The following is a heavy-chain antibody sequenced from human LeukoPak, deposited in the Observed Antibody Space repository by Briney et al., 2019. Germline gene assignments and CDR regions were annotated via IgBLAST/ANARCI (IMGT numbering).Heavy chain of an antibody. CDR2: ISWDSGDI. D-gene: IGHD3-22*01. CDR3: AKAFGTLILRNYFNY. V-gene: IGHV3-9*01. J-gene: IGHJ4*02. CDR1: GFTFHDYA. Sequence: PGRSLRLSCAASGFTFHDYAMHWVRQVPGKGLEWVSGISWDSGDIAYADSVKGRFTISRDNAQNSLYLQMNSLRDEDTALYYCAKAFGTLILRNYFNYWGQGTPVTVSS.